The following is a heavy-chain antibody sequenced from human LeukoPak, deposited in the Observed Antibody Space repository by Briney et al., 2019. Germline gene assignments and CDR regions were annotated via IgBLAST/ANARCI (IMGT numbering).Heavy chain of an antibody. D-gene: IGHD6-19*01. CDR3: ARGMKYSTGWYYMDV. Sequence: GGSLRLSCAASGFSVSRNYMNWVRPPPGKGLEWVAVIYSAGSTYYADSVKGRFTISRDSSKNTLYLQMNSLRAEDTAVYYCARGMKYSTGWYYMDVGGKGTTVT. CDR1: GFSVSRNY. J-gene: IGHJ6*03. CDR2: IYSAGST. V-gene: IGHV3-53*01.